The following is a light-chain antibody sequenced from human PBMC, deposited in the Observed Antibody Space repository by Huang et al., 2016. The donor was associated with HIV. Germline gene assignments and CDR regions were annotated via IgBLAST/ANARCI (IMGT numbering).Light chain of an antibody. CDR3: QQYNKWPFT. Sequence: EIVMTQSPATLSVSPGERATLSCRASQSVGSNLAWYQQKPGQAPRLLIDGASTRATGIPARFSDSGSGTEFSLTISSLQSEDFAVYYCQQYNKWPFTFGPGTKVDIK. CDR2: GAS. V-gene: IGKV3-15*01. J-gene: IGKJ3*01. CDR1: QSVGSN.